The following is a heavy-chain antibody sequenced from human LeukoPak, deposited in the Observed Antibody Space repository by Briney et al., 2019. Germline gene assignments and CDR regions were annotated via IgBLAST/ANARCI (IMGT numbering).Heavy chain of an antibody. D-gene: IGHD5-18*01. V-gene: IGHV3-21*01. CDR2: ISSSSSYI. CDR1: RFTFSSYT. Sequence: GGSLRLSCAASRFTFSSYTMNWVRQAPGKGLEWVSSISSSSSYIYYADSVKGRFTISRDNAKNSLYLQMNSLRAEDTAVYYCARDPLGYSYGWGYYLDYWGQGTLVTVSS. J-gene: IGHJ4*02. CDR3: ARDPLGYSYGWGYYLDY.